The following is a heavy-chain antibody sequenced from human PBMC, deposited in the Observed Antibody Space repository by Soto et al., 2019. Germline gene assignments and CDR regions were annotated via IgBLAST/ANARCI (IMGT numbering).Heavy chain of an antibody. D-gene: IGHD3-22*01. Sequence: PGGFLRLSCAASGVTFRNYGMNWVRQAPGKGLEWVSYIGIGSSTKYYADSVKGRFTISRDNAKNSLYLQMNSLRAEDTAVYYCARDQLYYNDISGRPLNAFDVWGQGTMVTVSS. CDR3: ARDQLYYNDISGRPLNAFDV. J-gene: IGHJ3*01. CDR1: GVTFRNYG. CDR2: IGIGSSTK. V-gene: IGHV3-48*01.